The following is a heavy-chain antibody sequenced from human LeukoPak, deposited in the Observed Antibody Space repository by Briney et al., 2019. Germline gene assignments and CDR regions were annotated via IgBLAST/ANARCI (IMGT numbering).Heavy chain of an antibody. Sequence: PGGSLRLSCAASGFTFSSYWMNWVRQAPGKGLEWVANINQDGSAKYYVDSVKGRFTFSRDNAMNSLFLQMNSLRAEDTAVYYCAKDQGTGYSSSWYPYYFDYWGQGTLVTVSS. J-gene: IGHJ4*02. CDR1: GFTFSSYW. D-gene: IGHD6-13*01. V-gene: IGHV3-7*03. CDR3: AKDQGTGYSSSWYPYYFDY. CDR2: INQDGSAK.